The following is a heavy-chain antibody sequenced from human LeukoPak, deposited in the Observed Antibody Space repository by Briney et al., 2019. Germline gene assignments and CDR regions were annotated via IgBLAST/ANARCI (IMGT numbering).Heavy chain of an antibody. CDR1: GFTFSSYG. J-gene: IGHJ4*02. Sequence: GRSLRLACAASGFTFSSYGMHWVRQAPGKGLEWVAVISYDGSNKYYADSVKGRFTISRDNSKNTLYLQMNSLRAEDTDVYYCAKVLKPYVWGSYRTPDYWGQGTLVTVSS. D-gene: IGHD3-16*02. CDR3: AKVLKPYVWGSYRTPDY. V-gene: IGHV3-30*18. CDR2: ISYDGSNK.